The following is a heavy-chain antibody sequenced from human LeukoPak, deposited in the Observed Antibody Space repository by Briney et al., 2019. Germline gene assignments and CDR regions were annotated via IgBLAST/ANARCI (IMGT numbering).Heavy chain of an antibody. Sequence: SETLSLTCSVSGGSISSYYWNWIRQPPGKGLEWIGYIYYSGTTNYNPSLKSRVTISVDTSKNQFSLKLSSVTAADTAVYYCAREREFCSGGSCYPLLDYWGQGTLVTVSS. V-gene: IGHV4-59*01. CDR2: IYYSGTT. J-gene: IGHJ4*02. CDR3: AREREFCSGGSCYPLLDY. D-gene: IGHD2-15*01. CDR1: GGSISSYY.